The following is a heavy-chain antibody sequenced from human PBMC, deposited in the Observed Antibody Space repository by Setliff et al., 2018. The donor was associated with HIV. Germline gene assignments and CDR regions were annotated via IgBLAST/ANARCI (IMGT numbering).Heavy chain of an antibody. D-gene: IGHD3-16*01. Sequence: PSETLSLTCAVSGYSISSGYYWGWIRQPPGKGLEWIGHIYTNENTNYNPSLKSRVTISVDTSKNQFSLKLSSVTAADTAVYYCARSKKRGDYYYYYYYMDVWGKGTTVTVSS. CDR1: GYSISSGYY. V-gene: IGHV4-38-2*01. CDR3: ARSKKRGDYYYYYYYMDV. J-gene: IGHJ6*03. CDR2: IYTNENT.